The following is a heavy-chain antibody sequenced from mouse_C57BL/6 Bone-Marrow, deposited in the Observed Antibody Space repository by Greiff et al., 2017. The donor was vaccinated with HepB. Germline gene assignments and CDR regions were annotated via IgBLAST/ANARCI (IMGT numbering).Heavy chain of an antibody. V-gene: IGHV1-53*01. D-gene: IGHD1-1*01. CDR3: SRRFYYCGLWYFDV. CDR2: INPSNGGT. Sequence: QVQLQQSGPELVKPGASVKIPCKASGYTFTSYWMHWVKQRPGQGLEWIGNINPSNGGTNYNEKFKSKSTLTVDKSSSTAYIQLSSLTSEDSAVYYCSRRFYYCGLWYFDVWGTGTTVTVSS. J-gene: IGHJ1*03. CDR1: GYTFTSYW.